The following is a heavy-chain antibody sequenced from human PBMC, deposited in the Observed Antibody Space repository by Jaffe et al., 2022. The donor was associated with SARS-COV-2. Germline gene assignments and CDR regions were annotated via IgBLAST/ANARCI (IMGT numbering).Heavy chain of an antibody. CDR1: GFTFGNHY. CDR2: IRQDGSAE. CDR3: ARSTNSAFDI. D-gene: IGHD1-1*01. Sequence: EVQVVESGGGLVQPGGSLRLSCAASGFTFGNHYMSWVRQAPGKGLEWVANIRQDGSAEYHVDSVEGRFTFSRDNAKHLVFLQMNSLRAEDTAVYYCARSTNSAFDIWGQGTMVTVST. J-gene: IGHJ3*02. V-gene: IGHV3-7*01.